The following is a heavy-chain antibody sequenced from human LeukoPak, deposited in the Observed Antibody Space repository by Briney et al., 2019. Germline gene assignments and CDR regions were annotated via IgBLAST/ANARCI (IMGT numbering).Heavy chain of an antibody. J-gene: IGHJ3*02. CDR1: GFTFSEYT. D-gene: IGHD3-3*01. Sequence: GGSLRLSCAASGFTFSEYTIHWVRQAPGKGLEWVAVMSNDGSIKKYANSVKGRFTISRDNSKNTLYLQMDSLRAEDTTVYYCAREFTIFGVVIQRYDAFDIWGQGTMVTVSS. CDR2: MSNDGSIK. CDR3: AREFTIFGVVIQRYDAFDI. V-gene: IGHV3-30-3*01.